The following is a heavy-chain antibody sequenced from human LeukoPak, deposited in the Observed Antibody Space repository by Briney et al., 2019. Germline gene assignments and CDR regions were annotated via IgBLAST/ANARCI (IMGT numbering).Heavy chain of an antibody. CDR2: IYYSGST. CDR3: GRAFYPGYYSYMAV. D-gene: IGHD3-3*02. V-gene: IGHV4-59*01. CDR1: GGSISPYY. Sequence: KTSETLSLTCTVSGGSISPYYWSWIRQPPGKGLEWIGYIYYSGSTNYNPSLKSRVTISVDTSKNQFSLKLSSVTAADTAVYYCGRAFYPGYYSYMAVWGKGTTVTVSS. J-gene: IGHJ6*03.